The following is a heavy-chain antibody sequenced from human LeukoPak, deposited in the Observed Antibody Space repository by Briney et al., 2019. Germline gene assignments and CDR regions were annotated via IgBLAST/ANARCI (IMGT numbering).Heavy chain of an antibody. CDR2: INTDGSST. V-gene: IGHV3-74*01. D-gene: IGHD5-18*01. Sequence: GGSLRLSCAPSGFTFSSQWMHWVRQAPGKGLGWVSRINTDGSSTIYADSVKGRFTISRDNAKNTLYLQMNSLRPEDTAVYFCARDGYFGFDYWGQGNLVTVSS. CDR1: GFTFSSQW. CDR3: ARDGYFGFDY. J-gene: IGHJ4*02.